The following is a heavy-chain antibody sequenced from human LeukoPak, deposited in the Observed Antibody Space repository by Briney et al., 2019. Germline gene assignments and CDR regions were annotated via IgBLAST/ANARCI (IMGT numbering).Heavy chain of an antibody. Sequence: SETLSLTCTVSGGSVSTGRYYWSWIRQPPGKGLEWIGYIYYSGSTNYNPSLKSRVTISVDTSRNQFSLKLNSVTAADTAVYYCAIWRDRGWFDPWGQGTLVTVSS. V-gene: IGHV4-61*01. CDR3: AIWRDRGWFDP. D-gene: IGHD3-16*01. J-gene: IGHJ5*02. CDR1: GGSVSTGRYY. CDR2: IYYSGST.